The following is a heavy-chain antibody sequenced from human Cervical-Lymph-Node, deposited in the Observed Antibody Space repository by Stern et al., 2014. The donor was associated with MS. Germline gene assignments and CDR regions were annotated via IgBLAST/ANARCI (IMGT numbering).Heavy chain of an antibody. CDR2: INWDSDSM. Sequence: EVQLVESGGGLVQPGRSLRLSCSASGITFDDYAMHWVRQAPGKGLEWVSGINWDSDSMHYADSVRGRFSISRDNAKNSLYLQMNSLRADDTALYYCAKDRNHDYVWAPYSAFDIWGQGTMVTVSS. D-gene: IGHD3-16*01. V-gene: IGHV3-9*01. CDR3: AKDRNHDYVWAPYSAFDI. CDR1: GITFDDYA. J-gene: IGHJ3*02.